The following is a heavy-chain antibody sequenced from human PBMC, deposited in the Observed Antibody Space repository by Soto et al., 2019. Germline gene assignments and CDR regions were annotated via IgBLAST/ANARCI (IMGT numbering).Heavy chain of an antibody. Sequence: SETLSLTCTVSGGSISSGGYYWSWIRQHPGKGLEWIGYIYYSGSTYYNPSLKSRVTISVDTSKNQFSLKLSSVTAADTAVYYCAREVGIVVVPAAIRNAFDIWGQGTMVTVSS. J-gene: IGHJ3*02. CDR2: IYYSGST. D-gene: IGHD2-2*03. CDR1: GGSISSGGYY. V-gene: IGHV4-31*03. CDR3: AREVGIVVVPAAIRNAFDI.